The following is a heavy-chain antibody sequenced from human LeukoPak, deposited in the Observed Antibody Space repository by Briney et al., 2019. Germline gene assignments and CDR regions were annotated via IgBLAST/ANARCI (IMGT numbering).Heavy chain of an antibody. Sequence: ASVKVSCKASGYTFTSYGISWVRQAPGQELEWMGWISAYNGNTNYAQKLQGRVTMTTDTSTSTAYMELRSLRSDDTAVYYCASTYSSGHNWFDPWGQGTLVTVSS. V-gene: IGHV1-18*01. CDR2: ISAYNGNT. D-gene: IGHD6-19*01. CDR1: GYTFTSYG. CDR3: ASTYSSGHNWFDP. J-gene: IGHJ5*02.